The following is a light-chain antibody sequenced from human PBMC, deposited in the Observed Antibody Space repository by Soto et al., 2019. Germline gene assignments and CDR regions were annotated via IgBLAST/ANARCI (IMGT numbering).Light chain of an antibody. J-gene: IGKJ1*01. Sequence: DIQMTQSPSSLSALVGDRVIITCQASQDISTHLNWYQQKPGKAPKVLIYDASKLETGVPSRFSGSGSGTDFTFTISSLQPEDIGTYYCQQFVNLWTFGQGTKVEIK. V-gene: IGKV1-33*01. CDR1: QDISTH. CDR3: QQFVNLWT. CDR2: DAS.